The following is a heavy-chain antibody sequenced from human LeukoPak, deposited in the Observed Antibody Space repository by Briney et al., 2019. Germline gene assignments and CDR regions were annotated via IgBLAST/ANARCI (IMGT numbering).Heavy chain of an antibody. J-gene: IGHJ4*02. D-gene: IGHD4-17*01. CDR3: ARDLSSGISDYGDGG. CDR2: IKQDGSEK. CDR1: GFTFNSYW. V-gene: IGHV3-7*05. Sequence: GGSLRLSCAPSGFTFNSYWMSWVRQAPGKGLEWVANIKQDGSEKYYVDSVKGRFTISRDNAKNSLYLQMNSLRAEDTAVYYCARDLSSGISDYGDGGWGQGTLVTVSS.